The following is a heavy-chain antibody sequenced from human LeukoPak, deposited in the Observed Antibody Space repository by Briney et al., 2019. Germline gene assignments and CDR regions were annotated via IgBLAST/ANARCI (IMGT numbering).Heavy chain of an antibody. V-gene: IGHV1-2*04. CDR3: ARDGPDDAFDI. CDR2: INPNRGGT. J-gene: IGHJ3*02. CDR1: GYTFTGYY. Sequence: ASVKVSCKASGYTFTGYYMHWVRQAPGQGLEWMGWINPNRGGTNYAQKFQGWVTMTRDTSISTAYMELSRLRSDDTAVYYCARDGPDDAFDIWGQGTMVTVSS.